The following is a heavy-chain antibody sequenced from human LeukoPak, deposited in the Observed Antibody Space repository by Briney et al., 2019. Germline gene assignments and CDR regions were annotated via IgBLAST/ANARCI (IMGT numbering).Heavy chain of an antibody. D-gene: IGHD3-22*01. CDR3: ATGYYDSSGYFYLLGFYI. J-gene: IGHJ3*02. CDR1: GYTLTELS. V-gene: IGHV1-24*01. Sequence: GASVKVSCKVSGYTLTELSMHWVRQAPGKGLEWMGGFDPEDGETIYAQKFQGRVTMTEDTSTDTAYMELSSLTSEDTAVYYCATGYYDSSGYFYLLGFYILGQRKKVPVSS. CDR2: FDPEDGET.